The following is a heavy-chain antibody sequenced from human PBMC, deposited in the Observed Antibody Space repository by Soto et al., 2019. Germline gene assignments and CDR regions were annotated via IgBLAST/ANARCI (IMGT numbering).Heavy chain of an antibody. CDR2: IIPIFGTA. CDR3: ARYRGIVVVVAATRGDYYYGMDV. Sequence: SVKVSCKASGGTFSSYAISWVRQAPGQGLEWMGGIIPIFGTANYAQKFQGRVTITADESTSTAYMELSSLRSEDTAVYYCARYRGIVVVVAATRGDYYYGMDVWGHGITVTVSS. CDR1: GGTFSSYA. V-gene: IGHV1-69*13. D-gene: IGHD2-15*01. J-gene: IGHJ6*02.